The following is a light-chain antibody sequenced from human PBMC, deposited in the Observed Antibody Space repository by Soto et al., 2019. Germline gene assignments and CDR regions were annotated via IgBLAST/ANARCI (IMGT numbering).Light chain of an antibody. Sequence: DIPMTQSPSSLSASVGDRVTITCRASQSISSYVNWYQQKPGKDPKLLIYAASSLQSGVPSRFSGSGSGTAFTLTITSLQPEDFATYYCQQSYSIPLTFGQGTKVEIK. V-gene: IGKV1-39*01. CDR1: QSISSY. J-gene: IGKJ1*01. CDR3: QQSYSIPLT. CDR2: AAS.